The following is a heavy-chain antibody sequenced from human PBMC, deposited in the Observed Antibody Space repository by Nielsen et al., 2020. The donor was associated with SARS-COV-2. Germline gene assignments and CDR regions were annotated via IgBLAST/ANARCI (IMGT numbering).Heavy chain of an antibody. D-gene: IGHD3-3*01. V-gene: IGHV4-34*01. CDR2: INHNGGT. J-gene: IGHJ4*02. Sequence: SETLSLTCGVHGESFRGFYWTWIRQAPGKGLEWIGEINHNGGTNYISPLTSRVTISVDTSKNQFSLKLSSVTAADTAVYYCARSGLGSVQIDYWGQGTLVTVSS. CDR1: GESFRGFY. CDR3: ARSGLGSVQIDY.